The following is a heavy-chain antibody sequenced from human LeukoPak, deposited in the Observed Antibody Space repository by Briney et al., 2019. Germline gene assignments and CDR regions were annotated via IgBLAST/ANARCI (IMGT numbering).Heavy chain of an antibody. CDR3: AKPPPDSSTWLFDY. Sequence: GGSLRLSCAASGFTFSTYAMSWVRQAPGKGLEWVSTISGNGGSTYSADSVKGRFTISRDNSKNTLYLQMNSLRAEDTAVYYCAKPPPDSSTWLFDYWGQGTLVTVSS. CDR2: ISGNGGST. CDR1: GFTFSTYA. D-gene: IGHD6-13*01. J-gene: IGHJ4*02. V-gene: IGHV3-23*01.